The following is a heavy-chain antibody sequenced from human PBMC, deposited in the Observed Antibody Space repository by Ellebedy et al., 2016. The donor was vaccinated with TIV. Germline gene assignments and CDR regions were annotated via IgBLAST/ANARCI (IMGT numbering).Heavy chain of an antibody. J-gene: IGHJ4*02. Sequence: GESLKISXAASGFTFSNYAMTWVRQAPGKGLEWVSAINGSGGSTYYADSVKGRFTISRDNSKNTLYLQMNSLRAEDTAVYYCAKSALVATISTDYWGQGTLVTVSS. CDR1: GFTFSNYA. V-gene: IGHV3-23*01. CDR2: INGSGGST. CDR3: AKSALVATISTDY. D-gene: IGHD5-24*01.